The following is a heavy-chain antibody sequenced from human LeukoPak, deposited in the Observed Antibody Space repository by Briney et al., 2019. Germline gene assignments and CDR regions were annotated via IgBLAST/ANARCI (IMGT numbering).Heavy chain of an antibody. Sequence: SETLSLTCAVYGGSFSGYYWSWIRQPPGKGLEWIGEINHSGSTNYNPSLKSRVTISVDTSKSQFSLKLSSVTAADTAVYYCARLSRSSWYYYYGMDVWGQGTTVTVSS. CDR1: GGSFSGYY. CDR3: ARLSRSSWYYYYGMDV. V-gene: IGHV4-34*01. J-gene: IGHJ6*02. CDR2: INHSGST. D-gene: IGHD6-13*01.